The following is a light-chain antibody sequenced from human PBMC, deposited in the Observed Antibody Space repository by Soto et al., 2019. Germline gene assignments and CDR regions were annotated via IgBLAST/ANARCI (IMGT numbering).Light chain of an antibody. J-gene: IGKJ1*01. V-gene: IGKV3-15*01. CDR3: QQYNNWPGWT. CDR2: GAS. CDR1: QSVRSY. Sequence: EIVMTQSPATLSVSPGERATLSCRASQSVRSYLAWYQQKPGQAPRLLIYGASTRATGIPARFSGSGSGTEFTLTISSLQPEDFAVYYCQQYNNWPGWTFGQGTKVEIK.